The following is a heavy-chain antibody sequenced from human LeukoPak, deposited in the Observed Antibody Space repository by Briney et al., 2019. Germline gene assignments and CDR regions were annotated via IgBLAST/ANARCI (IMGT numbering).Heavy chain of an antibody. J-gene: IGHJ6*02. Sequence: PSETLSLTCTVSGGSISSSSYYWGWIRQPPGKGLEWIGNIYYSGSTYYNPSLKSRVTISVDTSKNQFSLKLSSVTAADTAVYYCARVPAAPRLYMDVWGQGTTVIVSS. CDR3: ARVPAAPRLYMDV. CDR1: GGSISSSSYY. V-gene: IGHV4-39*07. D-gene: IGHD2-2*01. CDR2: IYYSGST.